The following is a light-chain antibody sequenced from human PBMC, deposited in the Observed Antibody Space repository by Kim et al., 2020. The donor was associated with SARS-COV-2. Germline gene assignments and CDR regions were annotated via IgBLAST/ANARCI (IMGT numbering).Light chain of an antibody. J-gene: IGKJ4*01. Sequence: EIVMTQSPVTLSVSPGERATLSCRASQSVSHCLAWYQQRPGQAPRLLIYGASTRATGIPARFSGSGSETEFTLIISSLQSEDFAVYYCQQYNKWPLTFGGGTKVDIK. CDR3: QQYNKWPLT. V-gene: IGKV3-15*01. CDR1: QSVSHC. CDR2: GAS.